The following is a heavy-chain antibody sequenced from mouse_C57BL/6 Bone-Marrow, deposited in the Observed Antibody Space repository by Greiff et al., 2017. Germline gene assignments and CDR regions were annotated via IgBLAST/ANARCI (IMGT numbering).Heavy chain of an antibody. D-gene: IGHD2-1*01. V-gene: IGHV5-9-1*02. CDR3: TRDLLFWFAD. Sequence: EVKLVESGEGLVKPGGSLKLSCAASGFTFSSSAMSWVRQTPEKRLEWVAYISSGGDYTYYADTVKGRFTISRDNARNTLYLQLSSLKSEDTAMYYCTRDLLFWFADWGQGTLVTVSA. CDR2: ISSGGDYT. J-gene: IGHJ3*01. CDR1: GFTFSSSA.